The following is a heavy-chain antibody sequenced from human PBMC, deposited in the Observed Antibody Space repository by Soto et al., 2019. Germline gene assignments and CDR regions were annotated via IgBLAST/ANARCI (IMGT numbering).Heavy chain of an antibody. V-gene: IGHV3-23*01. J-gene: IGHJ6*02. D-gene: IGHD5-18*01. Sequence: GGLMRVSGAGSVCTFSSYAMRWVRQAPGKGLEWVSAISGSGGSTYYADSVKGRFTISRDNSKNTLYLQMNSLRAEDTAVYYCAKDMDTAMDHYYYGMDVWGQGTTVTVSS. CDR2: ISGSGGST. CDR1: VCTFSSYA. CDR3: AKDMDTAMDHYYYGMDV.